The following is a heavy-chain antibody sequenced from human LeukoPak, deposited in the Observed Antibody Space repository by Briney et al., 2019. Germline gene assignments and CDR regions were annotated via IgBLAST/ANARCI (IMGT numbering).Heavy chain of an antibody. CDR2: IKQDESEK. Sequence: GGSLRLSCAASGFTFSSYWMSWVRQAPGKGLEWLANIKQDESEKYYVDSVKGRFTISRDNAKNSLYLQMNSLRAEDTAVYYCARDRNIVLMVYAMAYAFDIWGQGTMVTVSS. CDR3: ARDRNIVLMVYAMAYAFDI. J-gene: IGHJ3*02. D-gene: IGHD2-8*01. CDR1: GFTFSSYW. V-gene: IGHV3-7*01.